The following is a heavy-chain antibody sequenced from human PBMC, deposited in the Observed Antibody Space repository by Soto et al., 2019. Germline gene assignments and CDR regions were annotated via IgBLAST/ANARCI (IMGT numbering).Heavy chain of an antibody. V-gene: IGHV4-59*01. CDR3: ARDRNREIDY. J-gene: IGHJ4*02. CDR1: GGSISSYY. CDR2: IYYSGST. Sequence: QMQLQESGPGLVKPSETLSLACTVSGGSISSYYWSWIRQPPGKGLEWIGYIYYSGSTNYNPSLKSRVTISVDTSKNQFSQKLSSVTAADKAVYYCARDRNREIDYWGQGTLVTVSS.